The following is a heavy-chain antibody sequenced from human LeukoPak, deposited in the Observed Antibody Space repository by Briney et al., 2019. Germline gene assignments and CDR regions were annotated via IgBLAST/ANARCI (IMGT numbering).Heavy chain of an antibody. V-gene: IGHV4-61*02. D-gene: IGHD2-8*02. CDR1: GGSISSGSYY. Sequence: SETLSLTCTVSGGSISSGSYYWSWIRQPAGTGLEWIGRTYTRGTTKYNPSLKSRVTISVDTSNNQVSLKLSSVTAADTAVYYCARGYWFYFDYWGQGALVTVSS. CDR3: ARGYWFYFDY. CDR2: TYTRGTT. J-gene: IGHJ4*02.